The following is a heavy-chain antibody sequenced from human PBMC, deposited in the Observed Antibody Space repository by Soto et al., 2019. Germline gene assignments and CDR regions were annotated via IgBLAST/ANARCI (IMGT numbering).Heavy chain of an antibody. CDR1: GGSISSYY. D-gene: IGHD2-2*01. CDR2: IYYSGST. J-gene: IGHJ5*02. CDR3: AREGGTDIVVVPAAIAPGVFDP. Sequence: SETLSLTCTVSGGSISSYYWSWIRQHPGKGLEWIGYIYYSGSTYYNPSLKSRVTISVDTSKNQFSLKLSSVTAADTAVYYCAREGGTDIVVVPAAIAPGVFDPWGQGTLVTVSS. V-gene: IGHV4-59*06.